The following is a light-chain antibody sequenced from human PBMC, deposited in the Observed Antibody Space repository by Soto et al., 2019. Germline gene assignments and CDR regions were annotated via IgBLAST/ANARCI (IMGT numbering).Light chain of an antibody. CDR3: MQALQTPRT. V-gene: IGKV2-28*01. CDR1: QSLLHSNGYNY. J-gene: IGKJ1*01. CDR2: LGY. Sequence: DIVMTQSPLSLPVTPGEPASISCRSSQSLLHSNGYNYLDWYLQKPGQSPQLLIYLGYNRASGVPDRFSGSGSGTDFTLKISRVEAEDVGVYYCMQALQTPRTFGQGTQVEIK.